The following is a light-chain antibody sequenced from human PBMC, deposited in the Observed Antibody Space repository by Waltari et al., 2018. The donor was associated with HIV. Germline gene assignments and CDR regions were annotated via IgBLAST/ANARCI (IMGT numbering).Light chain of an antibody. Sequence: DIQMTQSPSSLSASIGDRVTITCQASQDISDYLNWYQQKPGKAPKLLIYDASKLETGVPSRFSGSGSGTDFTFTISSLQPEDIATYYCQQYDKVPLYTFGQGTKLEIK. CDR3: QQYDKVPLYT. CDR1: QDISDY. V-gene: IGKV1-33*01. J-gene: IGKJ2*01. CDR2: DAS.